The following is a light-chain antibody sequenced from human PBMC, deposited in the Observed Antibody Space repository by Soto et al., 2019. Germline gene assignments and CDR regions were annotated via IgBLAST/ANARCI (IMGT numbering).Light chain of an antibody. J-gene: IGLJ1*01. Sequence: QSALTQPASVSGSPGQSITISCTGTSSDIGTYNFVSWYQQHPGKAPKLMIYDVTNRPSGVSNRVSGSKSGNTASLTISGLQAEDEADYYCSSYTASASYVFGGGTKLTVL. CDR2: DVT. CDR3: SSYTASASYV. CDR1: SSDIGTYNF. V-gene: IGLV2-14*03.